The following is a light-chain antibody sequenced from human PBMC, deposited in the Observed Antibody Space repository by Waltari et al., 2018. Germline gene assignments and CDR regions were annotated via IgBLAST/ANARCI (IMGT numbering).Light chain of an antibody. CDR3: SSYTSSSTLVV. V-gene: IGLV2-14*03. Sequence: QSALTQPASVYGTPGQSITNYCTRTNSDVGGYTYVSWYQQHPGKAPNLMIYDVSNRPSGVSNRFSGSKSGNTASLTISGLQAEDEAGYYCSSYTSSSTLVVFGGGTKLTVL. CDR1: NSDVGGYTY. J-gene: IGLJ2*01. CDR2: DVS.